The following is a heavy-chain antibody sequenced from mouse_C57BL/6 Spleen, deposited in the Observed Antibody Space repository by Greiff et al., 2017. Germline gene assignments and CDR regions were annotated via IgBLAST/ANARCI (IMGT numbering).Heavy chain of an antibody. Sequence: EVQLQQSGPELVKPGASVKMSCKASGYPFTDYNMPWVKQSHGKSLSWFGYINPNNGCTSYNQKFKAKATLTVTKASSTADRERRSLTSDDSAVYYCAAYYSNVPGFAYWGQGTLVTVSA. CDR1: GYPFTDYN. CDR3: AAYYSNVPGFAY. D-gene: IGHD2-5*01. V-gene: IGHV1-22*01. CDR2: INPNNGCT. J-gene: IGHJ3*01.